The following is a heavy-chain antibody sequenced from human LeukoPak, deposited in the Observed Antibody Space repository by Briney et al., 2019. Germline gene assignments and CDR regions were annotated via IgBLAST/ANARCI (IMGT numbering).Heavy chain of an antibody. J-gene: IGHJ6*03. V-gene: IGHV4-31*03. CDR1: GGSISSGGHY. CDR2: IYYSGST. Sequence: SETLSLTCTVSGGSISSGGHYWSWIRQHPGKGLEWIGYIYYSGSTYYNPSLKSRVTISVDTSKNQFSLKLSSVTAADTAVYYCARVFGDYYYYYMDVWGKGTTVTASS. D-gene: IGHD3-16*01. CDR3: ARVFGDYYYYYMDV.